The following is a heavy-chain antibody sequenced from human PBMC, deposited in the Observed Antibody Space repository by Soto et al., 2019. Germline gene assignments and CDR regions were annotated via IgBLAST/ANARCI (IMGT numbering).Heavy chain of an antibody. V-gene: IGHV4-34*01. CDR2: INQNGTT. Sequence: SETLSLTCAVSGGTLSPYYWAWVRQPPGKGLEWIGEINQNGTTRYSPSLKSRVTISVDRAKNQVSLRLSSVTAADTAVYYCARARAGYFDYWGQGTLVTVSS. J-gene: IGHJ4*02. CDR1: GGTLSPYY. CDR3: ARARAGYFDY. D-gene: IGHD6-13*01.